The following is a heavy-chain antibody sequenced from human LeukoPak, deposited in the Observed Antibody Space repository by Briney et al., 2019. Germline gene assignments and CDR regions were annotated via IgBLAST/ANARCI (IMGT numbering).Heavy chain of an antibody. V-gene: IGHV4-39*01. CDR3: ARQPTVSLGYCSGGSCYSRRTPGAKAHFDY. J-gene: IGHJ4*02. Sequence: SSETLSLTCTVSGGSISSSSYYWGWIRQPPGKGLEWIGEINHSGSTNYNPSLKSRVTISVDTSKNQFSLKLSAVTAADTAVYYCARQPTVSLGYCSGGSCYSRRTPGAKAHFDYWGQGTLVTVSS. CDR1: GGSISSSSYY. CDR2: INHSGST. D-gene: IGHD2-15*01.